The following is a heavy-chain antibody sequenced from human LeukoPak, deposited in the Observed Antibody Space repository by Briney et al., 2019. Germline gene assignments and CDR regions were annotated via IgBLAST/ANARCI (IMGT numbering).Heavy chain of an antibody. D-gene: IGHD5-18*01. CDR1: GFIFSDYY. CDR3: ARDPGYSYGFDY. Sequence: GGSLRLSCAASGFIFSDYYMTWVRQAPGKGLEWLSYITSSGSDTYYADSVRGRFTISRDNAKNSLYLQMNSLRAEDTAVYYCARDPGYSYGFDYWGQGTLVTVSS. J-gene: IGHJ4*02. CDR2: ITSSGSDT. V-gene: IGHV3-11*04.